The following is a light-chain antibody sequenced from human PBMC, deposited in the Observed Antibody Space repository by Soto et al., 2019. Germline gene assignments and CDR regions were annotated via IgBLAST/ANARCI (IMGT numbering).Light chain of an antibody. CDR3: SSYTSSGTLV. CDR2: DVS. Sequence: QSALTQPASVSGSPGQSITISCTGTSSDVGGYNYVSWYQQYPGKAPKLIIFDVSNRPSGVSNRFSGSKSGNTASLTISGLQADDEADYSCSSYTSSGTLVFGTGTKLTVL. CDR1: SSDVGGYNY. V-gene: IGLV2-14*03. J-gene: IGLJ1*01.